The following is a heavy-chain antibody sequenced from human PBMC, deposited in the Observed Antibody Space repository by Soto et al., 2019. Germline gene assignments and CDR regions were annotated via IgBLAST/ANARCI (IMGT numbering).Heavy chain of an antibody. D-gene: IGHD1-1*01. CDR3: ARDDSTGDAFDI. CDR2: IYYSGST. V-gene: IGHV4-59*01. J-gene: IGHJ3*02. Sequence: SETLSLTCTVSGGSISSYYWSWIRQPPGKGLEWIGYIYYSGSTNYNPSLKSRVTISVDTSKNQFSLKLSSVTAADTAVYYCARDDSTGDAFDICGQRTMVTVSS. CDR1: GGSISSYY.